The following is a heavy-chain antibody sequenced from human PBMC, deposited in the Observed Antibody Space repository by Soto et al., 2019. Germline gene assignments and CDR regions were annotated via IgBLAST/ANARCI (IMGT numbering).Heavy chain of an antibody. CDR3: AKEPVGPDWYFDL. Sequence: DVQLLESGGGLVQPGGSLRLSWAASGFTFRSYAMSWVRQAPGKGLEWVSGISGSGISTHYADSVKGLFTVSSGTPRTPLYLQTPSLGAQDTSVYNRAKEPVGPDWYFDLWGRGTLVTVSS. CDR1: GFTFRSYA. J-gene: IGHJ2*01. V-gene: IGHV3-23*01. CDR2: ISGSGIST.